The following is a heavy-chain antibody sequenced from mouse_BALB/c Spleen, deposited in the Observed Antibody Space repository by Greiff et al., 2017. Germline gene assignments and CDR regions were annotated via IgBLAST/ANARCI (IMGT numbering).Heavy chain of an antibody. Sequence: QVQLQQSGPELVKPGASVKMSCKASGYTFTSYVMHWVKQKPGQGLEWIGVINPGSGGTNYNEKFKGKATLTADKSSSTAYMQLSSLTSDDSAVYFCARDRNYGLAYWGQGTLVTVSA. V-gene: IGHV1-54*01. CDR2: INPGSGGT. J-gene: IGHJ3*01. CDR1: GYTFTSYV. CDR3: ARDRNYGLAY. D-gene: IGHD2-1*01.